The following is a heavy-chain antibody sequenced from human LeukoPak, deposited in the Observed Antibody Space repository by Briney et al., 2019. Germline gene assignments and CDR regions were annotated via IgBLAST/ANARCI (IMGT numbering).Heavy chain of an antibody. CDR2: INPNSGGT. J-gene: IGHJ4*02. CDR1: GYTFTGYY. CDR3: ARVVQNYYDSSGYYFDY. Sequence: ASVKVSCKASGYTFTGYYMHWVRQAPGQGLEWMGWINPNSGGTNYAQKFQGRVTMTRDTSISTAYMELSSLRSEDTAVYYCARVVQNYYDSSGYYFDYWGQGTLVTVSS. V-gene: IGHV1-2*02. D-gene: IGHD3-22*01.